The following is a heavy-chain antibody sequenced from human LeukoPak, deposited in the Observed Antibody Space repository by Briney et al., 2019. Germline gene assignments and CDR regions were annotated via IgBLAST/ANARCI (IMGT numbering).Heavy chain of an antibody. V-gene: IGHV5-51*01. D-gene: IGHD1-26*01. J-gene: IGHJ5*02. CDR1: GYSFTSNW. CDR2: SIPGDSDT. Sequence: GESLKISCKGSGYSFTSNWIGWLGHMPGKDLEWMGISIPGDSDTRYSPSFQGQVTISADKSISTAYLQWSSLKASDTAMYYCARQVGATEGWFDPWGQGTMVTVSS. CDR3: ARQVGATEGWFDP.